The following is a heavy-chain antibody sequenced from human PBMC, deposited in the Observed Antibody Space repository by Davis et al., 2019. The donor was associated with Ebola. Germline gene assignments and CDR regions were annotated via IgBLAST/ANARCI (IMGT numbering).Heavy chain of an antibody. CDR3: ARGPNSNSRNPYYYYGMDV. Sequence: GSLRLSCTVPGGSISSYYWSWIRQPPGKGLEWIGYNYYSGSTNYNPSLNSIVTISVDTSKNQFSLKQSSVTAADTAVYYCARGPNSNSRNPYYYYGMDVWGQGTTVTVSS. CDR1: GGSISSYY. J-gene: IGHJ6*02. V-gene: IGHV4-59*08. D-gene: IGHD4-23*01. CDR2: NYYSGST.